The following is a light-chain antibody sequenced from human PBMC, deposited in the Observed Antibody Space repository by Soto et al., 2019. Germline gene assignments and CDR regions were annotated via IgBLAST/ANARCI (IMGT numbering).Light chain of an antibody. V-gene: IGKV3-11*01. Sequence: EIVLTQSPAPLSLSPGERATLSCRASQSVGSHLGWYQQKPGQAPRLLIYDASNRATGIPARFSGSGSGTDFTLAISSLEPEDFAVYYCQQRSIWPLTFGGGTKVEIK. CDR3: QQRSIWPLT. CDR1: QSVGSH. CDR2: DAS. J-gene: IGKJ4*01.